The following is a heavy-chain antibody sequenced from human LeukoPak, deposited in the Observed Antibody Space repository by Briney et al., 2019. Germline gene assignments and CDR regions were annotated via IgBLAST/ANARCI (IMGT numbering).Heavy chain of an antibody. J-gene: IGHJ4*02. CDR2: IYSGGKT. CDR1: GFTVSDYY. CDR3: ARINYYDGSGFYRDY. D-gene: IGHD3-22*01. V-gene: IGHV3-53*01. Sequence: GGSLRLSCAVSGFTVSDYYMNWVRQAPGKGLEWVSVIYSGGKTYYADSVKGRFTISRDDSKNTLHLQTNRLRAEDTAVYYCARINYYDGSGFYRDYWGQGTLVTVSS.